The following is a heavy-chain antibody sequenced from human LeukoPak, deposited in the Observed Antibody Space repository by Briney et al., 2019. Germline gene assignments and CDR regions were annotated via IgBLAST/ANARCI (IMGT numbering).Heavy chain of an antibody. V-gene: IGHV4-38-2*02. CDR3: ARLLSWELTNWFDP. Sequence: SETLSLTCTVSGYSISSGYYWGWIRQPPGKGLEWIGSIYHGGSTYYTPSLKSRVIISADTSKNQFSLKLRFVTAADTAVYYCARLLSWELTNWFDPWGQGTLVTVSS. D-gene: IGHD1-26*01. CDR1: GYSISSGYY. CDR2: IYHGGST. J-gene: IGHJ5*02.